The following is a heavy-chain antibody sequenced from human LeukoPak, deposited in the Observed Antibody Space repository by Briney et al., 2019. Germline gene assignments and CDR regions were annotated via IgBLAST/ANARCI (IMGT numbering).Heavy chain of an antibody. CDR3: AGGTGVFDY. J-gene: IGHJ4*02. D-gene: IGHD7-27*01. V-gene: IGHV6-1*01. CDR1: GDSVSSNSAA. Sequence: SQTLSLTCAISGDSVSSNSAAWNWFRQSPSRGLEWLGRTYYRSKWYNDYAVSVKSRITTNPDTSKNQISLQLNSVTPEDTAVYYCAGGTGVFDYWGQGTLVTVSS. CDR2: TYYRSKWYN.